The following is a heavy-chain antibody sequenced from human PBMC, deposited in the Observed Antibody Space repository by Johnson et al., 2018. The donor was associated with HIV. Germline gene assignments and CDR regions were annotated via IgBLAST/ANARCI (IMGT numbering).Heavy chain of an antibody. CDR2: ISYDGSNK. J-gene: IGHJ3*02. V-gene: IGHV3-30*03. Sequence: QMLLVESGGGLVQPGGSLRLSCAASGFTFSSYDMHWVRQATGKGLDWVTVISYDGSNKYSADSVKGRFTISRDNAKNSLYLQINSLRAEDTAVYYCAREATYFYDTSASPYAFDIWGQGTMVTVSS. D-gene: IGHD3-22*01. CDR1: GFTFSSYD. CDR3: AREATYFYDTSASPYAFDI.